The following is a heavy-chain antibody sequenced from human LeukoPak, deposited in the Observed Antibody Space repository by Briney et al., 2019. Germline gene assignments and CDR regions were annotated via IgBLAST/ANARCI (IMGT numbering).Heavy chain of an antibody. J-gene: IGHJ4*02. V-gene: IGHV1-2*02. D-gene: IGHD5-18*01. CDR2: INPNTGGT. CDR1: GYTFTDYY. Sequence: GASVKVSCKASGYTFTDYYMYWVRQAPGQGFEWMGWINPNTGGTNYAQKFQGRVTMTRDTSISTAYMELSRLTSDDTAVYYCARNSNCDYWGQGTLVTVSS. CDR3: ARNSNCDY.